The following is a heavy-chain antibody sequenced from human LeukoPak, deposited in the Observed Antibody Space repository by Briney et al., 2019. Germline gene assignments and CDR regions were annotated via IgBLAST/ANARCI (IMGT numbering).Heavy chain of an antibody. Sequence: SETLSLTCTVSGGSISSYYWSWIRQPPGKGLEWIGYIYHSGSTYYNPSLKSRVTISVDRSKNQFSLKLSSVTAADTAVYYCARPPYSSSSHYYYYYMDVWGKGTTVTVSS. V-gene: IGHV4-59*04. D-gene: IGHD6-6*01. CDR1: GGSISSYY. CDR2: IYHSGST. CDR3: ARPPYSSSSHYYYYYMDV. J-gene: IGHJ6*03.